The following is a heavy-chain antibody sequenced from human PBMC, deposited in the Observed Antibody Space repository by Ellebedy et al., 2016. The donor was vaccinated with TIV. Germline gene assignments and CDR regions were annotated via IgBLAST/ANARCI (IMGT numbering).Heavy chain of an antibody. CDR3: ARETAWYFDL. V-gene: IGHV3-11*01. Sequence: PGGSLRLSCVASGFTFTDSYMSWLRQAPGKGLEWVSYISPTVNIIHYADSVKGRFTISRDNARNSLYLQMNSLRAEDTAVYDCARETAWYFDLWGRGTLVTVSS. J-gene: IGHJ2*01. CDR1: GFTFTDSY. CDR2: ISPTVNII.